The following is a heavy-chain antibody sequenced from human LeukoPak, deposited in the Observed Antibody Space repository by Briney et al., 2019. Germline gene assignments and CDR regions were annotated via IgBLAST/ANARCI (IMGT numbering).Heavy chain of an antibody. V-gene: IGHV1-2*02. CDR2: INPNSGGT. D-gene: IGHD2-15*01. CDR1: GYTFTGYY. Sequence: ASVKVSCKASGYTFTGYYMHWVRQAPGQGLEWMGWINPNSGGTNYAQKFQGRVTMTRDTSISTAYMELSRLRSDDTAVYYCARYCGGGSCQYGMDVWGQGTTVTVSS. J-gene: IGHJ6*02. CDR3: ARYCGGGSCQYGMDV.